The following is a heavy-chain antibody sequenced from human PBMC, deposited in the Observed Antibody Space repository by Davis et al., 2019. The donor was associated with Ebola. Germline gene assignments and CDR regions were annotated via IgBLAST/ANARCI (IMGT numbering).Heavy chain of an antibody. V-gene: IGHV3-7*01. CDR3: ARDYNGPAIV. J-gene: IGHJ6*02. CDR1: GFTFRTYW. D-gene: IGHD3-10*01. CDR2: IKEDGSEM. Sequence: PGGSLRLSCVVSGFTFRTYWMSWVRQAPGKGLEWVANIKEDGSEMFYAESLKGRFAISRDNANNSLYLQMNSLRAEDTALYYCARDYNGPAIVWGQGTTVTVSS.